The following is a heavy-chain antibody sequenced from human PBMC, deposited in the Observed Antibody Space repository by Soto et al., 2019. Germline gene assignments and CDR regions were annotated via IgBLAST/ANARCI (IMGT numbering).Heavy chain of an antibody. CDR3: AREVAEDYDSSGFDAFDI. J-gene: IGHJ3*02. CDR1: GGTFSSYT. Sequence: SVRVSCKASGGTFSSYTISWVRQAPGQGLEWMGRIIPILGIANYAQKFQGRVTITADKSTSTAYMELSSLRSEDTAVYYCAREVAEDYDSSGFDAFDIWGQGTMVTVSS. V-gene: IGHV1-69*04. D-gene: IGHD3-22*01. CDR2: IIPILGIA.